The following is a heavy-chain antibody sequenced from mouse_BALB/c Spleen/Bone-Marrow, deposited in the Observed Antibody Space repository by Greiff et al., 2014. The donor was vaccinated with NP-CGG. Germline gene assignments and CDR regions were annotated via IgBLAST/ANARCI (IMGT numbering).Heavy chain of an antibody. CDR2: ISSGSSTI. D-gene: IGHD4-1*01. J-gene: IGHJ2*01. Sequence: DVHLVESGGGLVQPGGSRKLSCAASGFTFSSFGMHWVRQAPEKGLEWVAYISSGSSTIFYADTVKGRFTVSRDNPKNTLFLQMTSLRSEDTATYYCTRGGNWDDFDYWGQGTTLTVSS. CDR3: TRGGNWDDFDY. CDR1: GFTFSSFG. V-gene: IGHV5-17*02.